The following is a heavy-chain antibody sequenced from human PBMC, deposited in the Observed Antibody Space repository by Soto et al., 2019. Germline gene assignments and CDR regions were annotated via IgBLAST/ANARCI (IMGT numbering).Heavy chain of an antibody. V-gene: IGHV3-72*01. D-gene: IGHD1-26*01. J-gene: IGHJ4*02. CDR3: ARGGELLLKGALAY. CDR1: GFTFSDHY. CDR2: TRNKANSYTT. Sequence: GGSLRLSCAASGFTFSDHYMDWVRQAPGKGLEWVGRTRNKANSYTTEYAASVKGRFTISRDDSKNSLYLQMNSLKTEDTAVYYCARGGELLLKGALAYWGQGTLVTVSS.